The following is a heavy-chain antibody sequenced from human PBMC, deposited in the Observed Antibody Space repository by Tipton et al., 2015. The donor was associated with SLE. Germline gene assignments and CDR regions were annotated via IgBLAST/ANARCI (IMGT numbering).Heavy chain of an antibody. CDR2: ISSSSSYI. D-gene: IGHD5-18*01. J-gene: IGHJ4*02. CDR1: GFTFSSYS. V-gene: IGHV3-21*01. Sequence: VQLVQSGGGLVKPGGSLRLSCAASGFTFSSYSMNWVRQAPKKGLEWVSYISSSSSYIYYADSVRGRFTISKDNAKNSLYLQMNSLRAEDTAVYYCARVTDVCPRIQLCRCGFDYWGQGTLVTVSS. CDR3: ARVTDVCPRIQLCRCGFDY.